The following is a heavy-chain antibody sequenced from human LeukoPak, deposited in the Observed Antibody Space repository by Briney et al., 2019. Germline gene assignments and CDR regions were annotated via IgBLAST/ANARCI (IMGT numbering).Heavy chain of an antibody. V-gene: IGHV3-23*01. J-gene: IGHJ4*02. D-gene: IGHD3-10*01. Sequence: GGSLRLSCVISGFTFSRYAVHWVRQAPGKGLEWVSGIGVSDASTYYADSVKGRFIVSRDTSTNTLYLQMNSLRAEDTAMYYCAKRSGSGSQEYFDYWGQGTVVTVSS. CDR3: AKRSGSGSQEYFDY. CDR2: IGVSDAST. CDR1: GFTFSRYA.